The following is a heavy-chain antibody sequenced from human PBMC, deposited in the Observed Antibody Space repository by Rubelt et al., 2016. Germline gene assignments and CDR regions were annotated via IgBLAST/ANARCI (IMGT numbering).Heavy chain of an antibody. Sequence: IRQAPGKGLEWVGRSKRKSDGGAIDHAAPVKGRFFISREDSTNTFYLQMNSLKTEDTAVYYRTTDGGSDVPDFDRWGQGTLVTVSS. V-gene: IGHV3-15*07. D-gene: IGHD4-23*01. CDR2: SKRKSDGGAI. CDR3: TTDGGSDVPDFDR. J-gene: IGHJ4*02.